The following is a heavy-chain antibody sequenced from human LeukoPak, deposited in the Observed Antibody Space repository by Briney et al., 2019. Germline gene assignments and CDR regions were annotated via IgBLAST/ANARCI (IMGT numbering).Heavy chain of an antibody. CDR1: GSTFSSYA. D-gene: IGHD2-2*01. CDR3: AKLVQPPCDDY. V-gene: IGHV3-23*01. J-gene: IGHJ4*02. Sequence: GGSLRLSWAPSGSTFSSYAMSWVRQAPGKGREWVSAISGSGGSTYYADSVKGRFAISRDNAKNTLYLQMNSLRAEDTAVYYCAKLVQPPCDDYWGQGTLVTVSS. CDR2: ISGSGGST.